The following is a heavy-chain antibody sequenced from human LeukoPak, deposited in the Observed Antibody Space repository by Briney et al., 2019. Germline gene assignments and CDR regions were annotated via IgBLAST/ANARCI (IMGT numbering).Heavy chain of an antibody. J-gene: IGHJ4*02. CDR2: ISFDGTTK. CDR3: ARDKENSRFFDY. Sequence: GGSLRLSCAASGFTFSDYTMHWVRQAPGRGLDWVAIISFDGTTKYYAASVKGRFTISRDNSKNTLYLQMDSLRPEDTAVYYCARDKENSRFFDYWGQGTQVTVSS. D-gene: IGHD6-13*01. CDR1: GFTFSDYT. V-gene: IGHV3-30*04.